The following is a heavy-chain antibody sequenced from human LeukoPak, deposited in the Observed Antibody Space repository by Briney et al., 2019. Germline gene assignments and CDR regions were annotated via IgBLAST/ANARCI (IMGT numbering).Heavy chain of an antibody. CDR3: AREGGGILTPGGSAAFDI. CDR1: GGSISSYY. J-gene: IGHJ3*02. V-gene: IGHV4-59*01. Sequence: SETLSLTCTVSGGSISSYYWSWIRQPPGKGLEWIGYIYYSGSTNYNPSLKSRVTISVDTSKNQFSLKLSSVTAADTAVYYCAREGGGILTPGGSAAFDIWGQGTMVTVSS. D-gene: IGHD3-9*01. CDR2: IYYSGST.